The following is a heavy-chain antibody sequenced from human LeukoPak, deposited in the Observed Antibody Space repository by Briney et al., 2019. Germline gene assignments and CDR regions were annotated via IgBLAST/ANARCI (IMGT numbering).Heavy chain of an antibody. CDR1: GGTFSSYA. CDR3: AESPLGATSVNFDY. J-gene: IGHJ4*02. CDR2: IIPIFGIA. D-gene: IGHD1-26*01. Sequence: ASVKVSCKASGGTFSSYAITWVRQAPGQGLEWMGRIIPIFGIANYAQKFQGRVTITADKSTSTAYMELSSLRSGDTAVYYCAESPLGATSVNFDYWGQGTLVTVSS. V-gene: IGHV1-69*04.